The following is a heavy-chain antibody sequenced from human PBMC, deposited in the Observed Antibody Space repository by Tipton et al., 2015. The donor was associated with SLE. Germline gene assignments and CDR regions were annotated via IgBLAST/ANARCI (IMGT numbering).Heavy chain of an antibody. CDR1: GGSISSYY. CDR3: ARVVRFGGIGI. CDR2: IYYSGST. J-gene: IGHJ4*02. Sequence: TLSLTCTVSGGSISSYYWSWIRQPPGKGLEWIGYIYYSGSTYYNPSLKSRVTISVDTSKNQFSLKLSSVTAADTAVYYCARVVRFGGIGIWGQGTLVTVSS. V-gene: IGHV4-59*12. D-gene: IGHD3-10*01.